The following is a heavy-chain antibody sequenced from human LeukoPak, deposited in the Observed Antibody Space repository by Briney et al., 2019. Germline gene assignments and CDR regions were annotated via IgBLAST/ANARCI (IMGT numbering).Heavy chain of an antibody. J-gene: IGHJ4*02. V-gene: IGHV3-23*01. CDR3: ATELGYTGPASLDY. Sequence: GGSLRLSCAASGFTFSSYAMSWVRQAPGKGLEWVSAISGSGGSTYYADSVKGRFTISRDNSKNTLYLQMNSLKTEDTAVYYCATELGYTGPASLDYWGQGTLVTVSS. CDR1: GFTFSSYA. D-gene: IGHD1-1*01. CDR2: ISGSGGST.